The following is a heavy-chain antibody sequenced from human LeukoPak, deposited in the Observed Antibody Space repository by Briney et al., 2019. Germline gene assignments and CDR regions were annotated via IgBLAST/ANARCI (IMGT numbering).Heavy chain of an antibody. V-gene: IGHV3-33*06. CDR2: IWYDGSNK. J-gene: IGHJ4*02. Sequence: GRSLRLSCAASGFTFSSYGMHWVRQAPGKGLEWVAVIWYDGSNKYYADSVKGRFTISRDNYKNTLYLQMNSLRAEDTAVYYCAKDLSPELVLDYWGQGTLVTVSS. D-gene: IGHD3-9*01. CDR3: AKDLSPELVLDY. CDR1: GFTFSSYG.